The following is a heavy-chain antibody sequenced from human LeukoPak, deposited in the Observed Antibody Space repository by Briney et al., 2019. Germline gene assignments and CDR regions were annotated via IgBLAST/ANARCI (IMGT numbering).Heavy chain of an antibody. D-gene: IGHD6-19*01. CDR3: AREYGSGSGWYDY. Sequence: ASVKVSCKASGGTFSSYAISWVRQAPGQGLEWMGGIIPIFGTANYAQKFQGRVTITADESTSTAYMELSSLRSEDTAVYYCAREYGSGSGWYDYWGQGTLVTVSS. CDR1: GGTFSSYA. V-gene: IGHV1-69*13. CDR2: IIPIFGTA. J-gene: IGHJ4*02.